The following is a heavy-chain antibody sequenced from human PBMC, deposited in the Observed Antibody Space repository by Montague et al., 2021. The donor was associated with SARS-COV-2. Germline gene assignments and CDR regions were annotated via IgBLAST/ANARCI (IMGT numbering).Heavy chain of an antibody. J-gene: IGHJ4*02. V-gene: IGHV4-59*08. D-gene: IGHD3-10*01. CDR1: GGSISGYF. Sequence: SETLSLTCTVSGGSISGYFWCWIRQFPGKGLVWIGYIYYRGTTKYNQALKSSVAISLETSKNKLSLQLYSVTAADTAAYYCVATDYFASGKYDYWGQGTWDTVSS. CDR3: VATDYFASGKYDY. CDR2: IYYRGTT.